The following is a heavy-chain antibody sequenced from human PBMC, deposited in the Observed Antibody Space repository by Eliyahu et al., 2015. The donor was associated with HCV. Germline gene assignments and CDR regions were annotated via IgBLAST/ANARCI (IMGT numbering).Heavy chain of an antibody. CDR2: IRSGRGST. CDR1: GFTLSSYT. Sequence: EVQLLESGGGLVQPGGSLRLSCAASGFTLSSYTMSWVRQAPGKGLEWVXGIRSGRGSTEYADSVKGRFTVSRDNSKNTLYLQMNSLRAEDTAVYYCAKFRPFQHWGQGTLVTVSS. CDR3: AKFRPFQH. J-gene: IGHJ1*01. D-gene: IGHD6-6*01. V-gene: IGHV3-23*01.